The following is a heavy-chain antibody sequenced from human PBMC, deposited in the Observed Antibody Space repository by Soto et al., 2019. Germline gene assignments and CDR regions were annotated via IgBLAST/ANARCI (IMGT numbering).Heavy chain of an antibody. D-gene: IGHD2-2*01. CDR2: ISGSGGST. CDR1: GFTFSSYA. J-gene: IGHJ3*02. V-gene: IGHV3-23*04. Sequence: EVQLVESGGGLVEPGESLRLSCAGSGFTFSSYAMSWVRQAPGKGLEWVSAISGSGGSTYYADSVKGRFTISRDNSKNTLYLQMNRLRAEDTAVYYCAKFGGLGYCSSTSCPDAFDIWGQGTMVTVSS. CDR3: AKFGGLGYCSSTSCPDAFDI.